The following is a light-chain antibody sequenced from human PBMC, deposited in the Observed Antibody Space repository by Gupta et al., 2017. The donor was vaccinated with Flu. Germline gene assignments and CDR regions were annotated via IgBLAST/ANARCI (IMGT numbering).Light chain of an antibody. CDR3: QVWQSSSDPVV. CDR2: DDN. V-gene: IGLV3-21*02. J-gene: IGLJ2*01. CDR1: NIGSES. Sequence: YVLTQPPSVSVAPGQTATITCGGNNIGSESVHWYQQKPGQAPVLVVYDDNDRPSGIPERISASNSGNAATLTISRVEAGDEADYYCQVWQSSSDPVVFGGGTKLTVL.